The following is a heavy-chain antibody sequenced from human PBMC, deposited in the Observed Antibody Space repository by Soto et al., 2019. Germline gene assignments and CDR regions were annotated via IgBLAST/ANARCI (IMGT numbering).Heavy chain of an antibody. CDR3: AGYYYGMDV. Sequence: QVQLVQSGAEVKKPGASVKVSCKASGYTFTSYYMHWVRQAPGQGLEWMGIINPSGGSTSYAQKFQGRVTMTRDTSTSTVYRERSSLRSEDTAVYYCAGYYYGMDVWGQGTTVTVSS. CDR2: INPSGGST. J-gene: IGHJ6*02. CDR1: GYTFTSYY. V-gene: IGHV1-46*01.